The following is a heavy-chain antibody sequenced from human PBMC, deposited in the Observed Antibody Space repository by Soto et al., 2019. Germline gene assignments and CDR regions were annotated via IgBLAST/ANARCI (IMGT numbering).Heavy chain of an antibody. CDR1: GFTFSSHE. CDR3: AREGRVGGIDY. Sequence: EVQLVESGGGLVQPGGSLRLSCAASGFTFSSHEMIWVRQAPGKGLEWVSYISSIGVATYYADSVKGRFTISRDNAKNSLYLQMNSLSAEDTAVYYCAREGRVGGIDYWGQGTTVTVSS. J-gene: IGHJ4*02. CDR2: ISSIGVAT. V-gene: IGHV3-48*03. D-gene: IGHD6-19*01.